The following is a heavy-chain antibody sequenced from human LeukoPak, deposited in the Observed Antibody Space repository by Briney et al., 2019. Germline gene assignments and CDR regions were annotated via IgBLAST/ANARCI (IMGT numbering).Heavy chain of an antibody. V-gene: IGHV4-34*01. J-gene: IGHJ4*02. Sequence: SETLSLTCAVYGGSFSGYFWSWIRQPPGKGLEWIGEINHSGSTNYNPSLKSRVTISVDTSKNQFSLKLSSVTAADTAVYYCANLYDTSDYYSDYRGQGTLVTVSS. D-gene: IGHD3-22*01. CDR2: INHSGST. CDR1: GGSFSGYF. CDR3: ANLYDTSDYYSDY.